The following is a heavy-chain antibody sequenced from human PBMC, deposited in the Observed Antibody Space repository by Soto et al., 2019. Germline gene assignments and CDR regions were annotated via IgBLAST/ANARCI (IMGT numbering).Heavy chain of an antibody. D-gene: IGHD2-2*01. CDR1: GFNFSNAW. CDR3: TTSHYCSSTSCYLAWVRYYYYMDV. CDR2: IKSKTDGGTT. Sequence: GSLRLSCAASGFNFSNAWMSWVRQAPGKGLEWVGRIKSKTDGGTTDYAAPVKGRFTISRDDSKNTLYLQMNSLKTEDTAVYYCTTSHYCSSTSCYLAWVRYYYYMDVWGKGTTVTVSS. V-gene: IGHV3-15*01. J-gene: IGHJ6*03.